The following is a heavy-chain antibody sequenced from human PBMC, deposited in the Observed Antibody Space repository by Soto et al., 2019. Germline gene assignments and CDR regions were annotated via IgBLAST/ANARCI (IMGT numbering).Heavy chain of an antibody. CDR3: ARGGHILTGYYRGGAKVNWFDP. V-gene: IGHV4-39*01. CDR1: GDSISSNTYY. J-gene: IGHJ5*02. D-gene: IGHD3-9*01. Sequence: PSETLSLTCTVSGDSISSNTYYWGWIRQPPGKGLEWIGSMFYSGNTYYNPSLKSRVTLSIDTSKNQFSLKLSSVTAADTAVYYCARGGHILTGYYRGGAKVNWFDPWGQGTLVTVSS. CDR2: MFYSGNT.